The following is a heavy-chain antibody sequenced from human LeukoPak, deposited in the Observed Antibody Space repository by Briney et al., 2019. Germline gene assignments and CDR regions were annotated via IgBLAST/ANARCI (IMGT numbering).Heavy chain of an antibody. J-gene: IGHJ4*02. D-gene: IGHD6-19*01. Sequence: GGSLRLSCAASRFTFSSFWMCWVRQAPGKGLEWVANIKEDGSATYYVDSVRGRFTISRDNAKNSLYLQMNSLKAEDTAIYYCATSIGVAVAFDFWGQGTLVTVSS. CDR1: RFTFSSFW. CDR2: IKEDGSAT. CDR3: ATSIGVAVAFDF. V-gene: IGHV3-7*03.